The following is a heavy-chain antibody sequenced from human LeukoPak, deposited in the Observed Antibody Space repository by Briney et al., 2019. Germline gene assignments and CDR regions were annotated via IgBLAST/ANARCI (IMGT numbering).Heavy chain of an antibody. J-gene: IGHJ1*01. CDR3: ARPLYDSSGFRYFQH. V-gene: IGHV3-21*01. CDR2: ISSSSTYI. CDR1: GFTFSSYS. D-gene: IGHD3-22*01. Sequence: GGSLRLSCAASGFTFSSYSINWVRQAPGKGLEWVSSISSSSTYIYYADSVKGRFTISRDNAKNSLYLQMTSLRAEDTAVYYCARPLYDSSGFRYFQHWGQGTLVTVSS.